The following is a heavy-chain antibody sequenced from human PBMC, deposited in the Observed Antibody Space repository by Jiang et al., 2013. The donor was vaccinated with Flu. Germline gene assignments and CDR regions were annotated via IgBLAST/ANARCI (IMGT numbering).Heavy chain of an antibody. V-gene: IGHV1-69*04. Sequence: GAEVKKPGSSVKVSCKASGGTFSSYAISWVRQAPGQGLEWMGGIIPILGIANYAQKFQGRVTITADKSTSTAYMELSSLRSEDTAVYYCARGGLAARPVLVPFDIWGQGTMVTVSS. D-gene: IGHD6-6*01. CDR1: GGTFSSYA. J-gene: IGHJ3*02. CDR2: IIPILGIA. CDR3: ARGGLAARPVLVPFDI.